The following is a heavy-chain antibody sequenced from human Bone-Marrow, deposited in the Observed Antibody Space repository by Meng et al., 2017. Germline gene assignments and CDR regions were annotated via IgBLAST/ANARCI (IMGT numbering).Heavy chain of an antibody. J-gene: IGHJ4*02. CDR1: GFTFSSYE. Sequence: GGSLRLSCAASGFTFSSYEMNWVRQAPGKGLEWVSYISSSGSTIYYADSVKGRFTISRDNAKNSLYLQMNSLRAEDTAVYYCARGSRYDYGDYVGWGQGTLVTVSS. CDR2: ISSSGSTI. CDR3: ARGSRYDYGDYVG. V-gene: IGHV3-48*03. D-gene: IGHD4-17*01.